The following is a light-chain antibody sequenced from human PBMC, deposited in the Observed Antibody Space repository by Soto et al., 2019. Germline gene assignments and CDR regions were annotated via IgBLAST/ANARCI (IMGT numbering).Light chain of an antibody. CDR2: LGS. J-gene: IGKJ2*01. V-gene: IGKV2-28*01. Sequence: DIVMTQSPLSLPVTPGEPASISCRSSRRLLHSNGYNYLDWYLQKPGQSPQVLIYLGSNRASGVPDRFSGSGSGTDFTLKISRVEAEDVGVYYCMQALQTPYTFGQGTKLEIK. CDR3: MQALQTPYT. CDR1: RRLLHSNGYNY.